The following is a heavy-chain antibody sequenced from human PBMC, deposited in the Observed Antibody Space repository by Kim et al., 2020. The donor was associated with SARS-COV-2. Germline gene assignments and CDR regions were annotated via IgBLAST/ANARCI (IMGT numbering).Heavy chain of an antibody. J-gene: IGHJ4*02. CDR2: ISSNGGST. Sequence: GGSLRLSCSASGFTFSNYAMHWVRQAPGKGLEYVSGISSNGGSTYYADSVKDRFIISRDNSQNTLYLQMSSLRSEDTAVYYCVKERTSGWYDFDYWGQRTLVTVSS. CDR1: GFTFSNYA. CDR3: VKERTSGWYDFDY. D-gene: IGHD6-19*01. V-gene: IGHV3-64D*06.